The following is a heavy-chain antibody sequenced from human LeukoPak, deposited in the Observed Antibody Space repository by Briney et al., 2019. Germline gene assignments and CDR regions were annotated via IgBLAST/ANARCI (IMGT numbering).Heavy chain of an antibody. CDR3: MSDLDN. CDR1: GFTFSSYA. V-gene: IGHV3-23*01. Sequence: GGSLRLSCAASGFTFSSYAMSWVRQAPGKGLEWVSAISGSGGSTYYADSVKGRFIVSRVDSDNTVYLEMETLKTEDTAVYYCMSDLDNWGQGTLVTVSS. J-gene: IGHJ4*02. CDR2: ISGSGGST.